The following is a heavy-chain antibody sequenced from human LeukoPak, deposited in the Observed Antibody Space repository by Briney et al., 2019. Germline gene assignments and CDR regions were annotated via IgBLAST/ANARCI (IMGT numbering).Heavy chain of an antibody. CDR1: GFTFSSYA. V-gene: IGHV3-23*01. Sequence: GGSLRLSCAASGFTFSSYAMSWVRQAPGKGLEWVSAISGSGGSTYYADSVKGRFTISRDNSKNTLYLQMNSLKAEDTAVYYCAEPEGGYYDIRPDWGQGTLVTVSS. CDR2: ISGSGGST. J-gene: IGHJ4*02. D-gene: IGHD3-22*01. CDR3: AEPEGGYYDIRPD.